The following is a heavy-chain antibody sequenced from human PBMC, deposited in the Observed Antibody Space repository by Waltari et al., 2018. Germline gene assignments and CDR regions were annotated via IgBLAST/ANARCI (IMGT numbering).Heavy chain of an antibody. J-gene: IGHJ4*02. D-gene: IGHD7-27*01. V-gene: IGHV3-21*01. CDR3: ATGGWGFYLDY. CDR2: ISSSSSYT. Sequence: EVQLVESGGGLVKPGGSLSLSCAASGFTFRSYNMNWVRQAPGKGLEWVSSISSSSSYTHYADSVKGRFTISRDNAKNSLYLQMNSLRAEDTAVYYCATGGWGFYLDYWGQGTLVTVSS. CDR1: GFTFRSYN.